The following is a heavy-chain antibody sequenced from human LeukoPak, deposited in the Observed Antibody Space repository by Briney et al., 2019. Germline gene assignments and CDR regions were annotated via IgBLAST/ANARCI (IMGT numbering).Heavy chain of an antibody. V-gene: IGHV4-4*07. D-gene: IGHD3-3*01. J-gene: IGHJ4*02. CDR2: IYTSGST. CDR3: ARANVTYYDFVSGYFGQYYFDY. CDR1: GGSISSHY. Sequence: SETPSLTRTVSGGSISSHYWSWIRQPAGKGLEWIGRIYTSGSTNYNPSLKSRVTMSVDTSKDQFSLKLSSVTAADTAVYYCARANVTYYDFVSGYFGQYYFDYWGQGTLVTVSS.